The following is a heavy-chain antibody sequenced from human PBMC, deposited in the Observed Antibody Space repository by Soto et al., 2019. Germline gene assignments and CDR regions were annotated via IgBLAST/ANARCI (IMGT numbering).Heavy chain of an antibody. Sequence: GGSLRLSCAASGLTFSSYAMNWVRQAPGKGLEWVSHINSDGSDSTHADSVKGRFTISRDNAKNTLYLQMNSLRAEDTAVYFCVRDDPGLGMDSWGLGTLVTVSS. V-gene: IGHV3-74*01. J-gene: IGHJ4*02. CDR3: VRDDPGLGMDS. CDR2: INSDGSDS. CDR1: GLTFSSYA. D-gene: IGHD1-26*01.